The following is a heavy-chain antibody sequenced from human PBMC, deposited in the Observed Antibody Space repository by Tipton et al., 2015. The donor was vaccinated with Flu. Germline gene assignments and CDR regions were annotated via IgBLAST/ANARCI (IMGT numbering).Heavy chain of an antibody. CDR2: IKEDGSQK. J-gene: IGHJ4*02. V-gene: IGHV3-7*01. CDR1: GFTFSKWW. D-gene: IGHD3-10*01. CDR3: ARVTAFGDALGD. Sequence: SLRLSCAASGFTFSKWWMSWVRQAPGKGLEWVANIKEDGSQKKYADSVKGRFTISRDNAKNLLYVQMNSLGAEDTAVYYCARVTAFGDALGDWGQGTLVTVSS.